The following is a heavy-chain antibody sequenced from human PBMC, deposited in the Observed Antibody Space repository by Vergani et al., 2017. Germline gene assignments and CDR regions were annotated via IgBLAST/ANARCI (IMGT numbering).Heavy chain of an antibody. V-gene: IGHV4-39*07. CDR2: IYYSGST. J-gene: IGHJ2*01. D-gene: IGHD2-2*02. CDR1: GGSISSSSYY. CDR3: ARGSGAIWYFDL. Sequence: QLQLQESGPGLVKPSETLSLTCTVSGGSISSSSYYWGWIRQPPGKGLEWIGSIYYSGSTYYNPSLKSRVTISVDTSKNQFSLKLSSVTAADTAVYYCARGSGAIWYFDLWGRGTLVTVSS.